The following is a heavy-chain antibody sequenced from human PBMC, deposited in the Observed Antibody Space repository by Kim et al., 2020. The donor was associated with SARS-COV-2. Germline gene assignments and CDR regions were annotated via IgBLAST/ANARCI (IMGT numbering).Heavy chain of an antibody. Sequence: GGSLRLSCVASGFTFDIYAMTWVRQAPGKGLEWVSVISGGGVNKFYADSVRGRFTISRDNSKNTLFLQMNSLRDEDTAIYYCAKVVVMDDYNYYYYYGM. V-gene: IGHV3-23*01. CDR3: AKVVVMDDYNYYYYYGM. D-gene: IGHD3-16*01. CDR1: GFTFDIYA. J-gene: IGHJ6*01. CDR2: ISGGGVNK.